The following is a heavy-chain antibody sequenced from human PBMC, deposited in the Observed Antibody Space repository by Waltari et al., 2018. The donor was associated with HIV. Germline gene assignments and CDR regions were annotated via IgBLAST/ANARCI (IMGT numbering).Heavy chain of an antibody. J-gene: IGHJ4*02. Sequence: EVQLVETGGGLIQPGGSLKLSCAASGFTVSTNYMSWVRQAPGQGLEWVSIIYSGASTYYADSVKGRLTISRDNSKNTLYLQMNRLRAEDTAVYYCARGASGWLDYWGQGTLVTVSS. D-gene: IGHD6-19*01. CDR1: GFTVSTNY. V-gene: IGHV3-53*02. CDR3: ARGASGWLDY. CDR2: IYSGAST.